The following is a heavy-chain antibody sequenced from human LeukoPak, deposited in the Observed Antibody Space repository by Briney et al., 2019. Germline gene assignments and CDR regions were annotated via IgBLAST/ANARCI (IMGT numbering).Heavy chain of an antibody. CDR1: GFTFSSYA. D-gene: IGHD3-16*01. CDR3: ARDHAWGYYFDY. Sequence: PGRSLRLSCAASGFTFSSYAMHWVRQAPGKGLEWVAVISYDGSNKYYADSVKGRFTISRDNSKNTMYVQMNSLRAEDTAVYYCARDHAWGYYFDYWGQGTLVTVSS. V-gene: IGHV3-30-3*01. J-gene: IGHJ4*02. CDR2: ISYDGSNK.